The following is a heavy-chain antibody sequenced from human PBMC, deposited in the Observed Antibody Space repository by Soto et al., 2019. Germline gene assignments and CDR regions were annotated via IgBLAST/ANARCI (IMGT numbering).Heavy chain of an antibody. J-gene: IGHJ6*02. CDR1: GFTFSSYA. CDR2: ISGSGGST. V-gene: IGHV3-23*01. CDR3: AKATSTTRYYYYGMDV. Sequence: GGSLRLSCAAPGFTFSSYAMSWVRQAPGKGLEWVSAISGSGGSTYYADSVKGRFTISRDNSKNTLYLQMNSLRAEDTAVYYCAKATSTTRYYYYGMDVWGQGTTVTVSS. D-gene: IGHD5-12*01.